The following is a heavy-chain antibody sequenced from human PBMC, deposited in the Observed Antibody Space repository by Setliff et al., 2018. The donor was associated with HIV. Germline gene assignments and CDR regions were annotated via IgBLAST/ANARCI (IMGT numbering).Heavy chain of an antibody. CDR2: ISADNGDT. CDR3: ARVIDYGVLYWSYYMDV. CDR1: GYTLTNYG. V-gene: IGHV1-18*01. Sequence: GASVKVSCKASGYTLTNYGISWVRQAPGQGLEWMGWISADNGDTDDPQKLQGRVTMTTYTSTSTAYMELRSLRSDDTAVYYCARVIDYGVLYWSYYMDVWGKGTTVTVSS. J-gene: IGHJ6*03. D-gene: IGHD4-17*01.